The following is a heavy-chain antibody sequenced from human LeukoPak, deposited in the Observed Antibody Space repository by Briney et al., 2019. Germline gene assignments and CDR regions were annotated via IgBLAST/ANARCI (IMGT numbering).Heavy chain of an antibody. V-gene: IGHV1-46*01. J-gene: IGHJ4*02. CDR2: INPSAGSTST. D-gene: IGHD2/OR15-2a*01. Sequence: ASVKVSCKASGYTFTNHYLHWVRQAPGQGLERMGIINPSAGSTSTSSAKKFQGRVTMTRDTSTSTVYMELSSLRSEDTAVYYCARGATRSVNLIAYWGQGTLVTVSS. CDR3: ARGATRSVNLIAY. CDR1: GYTFTNHY.